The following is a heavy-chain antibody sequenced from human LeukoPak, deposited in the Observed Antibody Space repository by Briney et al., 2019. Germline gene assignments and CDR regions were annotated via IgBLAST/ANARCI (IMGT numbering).Heavy chain of an antibody. J-gene: IGHJ6*02. V-gene: IGHV4-59*01. Sequence: SETLSLTCTVSGGSISSYYWSWIRQPPGKGLEWIGYIYYSGSTNYNPSLKSRVTISVDTSKNQFSLKRSSVTAADTAVYYCARDPGSYGMDVWGQGTTVTVSS. D-gene: IGHD1-26*01. CDR2: IYYSGST. CDR1: GGSISSYY. CDR3: ARDPGSYGMDV.